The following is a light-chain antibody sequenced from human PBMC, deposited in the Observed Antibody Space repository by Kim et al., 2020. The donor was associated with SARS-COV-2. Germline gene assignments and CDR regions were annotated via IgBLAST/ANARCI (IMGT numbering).Light chain of an antibody. J-gene: IGKJ2*01. V-gene: IGKV3-20*01. CDR3: QKYNSAPYT. Sequence: LSPGERATLSCRASQSVTSNDLAWYQQKPGQPPRLLIYGASSRATGIPDRFSGSGSETDFTLTISGLEPEDVAIYYCQKYNSAPYTFGQGTKLEI. CDR2: GAS. CDR1: QSVTSND.